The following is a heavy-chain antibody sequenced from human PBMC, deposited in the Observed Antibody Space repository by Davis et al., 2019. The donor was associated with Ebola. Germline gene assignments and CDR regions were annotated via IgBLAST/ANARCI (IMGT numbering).Heavy chain of an antibody. J-gene: IGHJ5*02. Sequence: MPSETLSLTCAVYGGSISSYYWSWIRQPPGKGLEWIGYIYYSGSTYYNPSLKSRVTISVDTSKNQFSLKLSSVTAADTAVYYCARGRAYVWFDPWGQGTLVTVSS. CDR1: GGSISSYY. D-gene: IGHD3-16*01. CDR3: ARGRAYVWFDP. CDR2: IYYSGST. V-gene: IGHV4-59*12.